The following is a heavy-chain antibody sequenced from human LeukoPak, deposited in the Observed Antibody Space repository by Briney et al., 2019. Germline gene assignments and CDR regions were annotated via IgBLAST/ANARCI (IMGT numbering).Heavy chain of an antibody. Sequence: KPSETLSLTCTVSGGSISSYYWSWIRQPPGKGLEWIGYIYYSGSTNYNPSLKSRVTISVDTSKNQFSLKLSSVTAADTAVYYCARVYYDILTGSTYYYYYYHMDVWGKGTTVTVSS. D-gene: IGHD3-9*01. J-gene: IGHJ6*03. CDR1: GGSISSYY. V-gene: IGHV4-59*01. CDR2: IYYSGST. CDR3: ARVYYDILTGSTYYYYYYHMDV.